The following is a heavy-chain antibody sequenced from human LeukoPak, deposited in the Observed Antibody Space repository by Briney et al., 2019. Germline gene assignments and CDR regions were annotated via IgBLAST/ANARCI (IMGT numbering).Heavy chain of an antibody. CDR3: ARGQSGRFDP. CDR2: ISGSSDYI. V-gene: IGHV3-21*01. J-gene: IGHJ5*02. Sequence: GASLRLSCAASGFTFSSYTMNWVRQAPGKGLDWVSSISGSSDYIYYADSMKGRFTISRDNARNSLYLQMNSLRAEDTAVYFCARGQSGRFDPWGQGTLVTVSS. CDR1: GFTFSSYT. D-gene: IGHD3-10*01.